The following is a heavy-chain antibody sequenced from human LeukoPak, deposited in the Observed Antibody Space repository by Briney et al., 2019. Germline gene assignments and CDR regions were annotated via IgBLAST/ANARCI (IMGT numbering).Heavy chain of an antibody. CDR2: INPSGDFR. CDR1: GYTFGTHW. CDR3: AREYSGQWDQLTGWWIDP. Sequence: GASVKVSCKPSGYTFGTHWMHWVRQAPGQGLEWMAIINPSGDFRSYAQKFQGRVTVTRDMSTRTVYMELSDLRPEDTALYYCAREYSGQWDQLTGWWIDPWGQGTLVIVSS. J-gene: IGHJ5*02. D-gene: IGHD1-26*01. V-gene: IGHV1-46*01.